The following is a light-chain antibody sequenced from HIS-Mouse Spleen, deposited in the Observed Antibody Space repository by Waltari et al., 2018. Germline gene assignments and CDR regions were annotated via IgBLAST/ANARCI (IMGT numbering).Light chain of an antibody. CDR1: SSDVGGYNY. J-gene: IGLJ3*02. CDR2: DVS. CDR3: CSYAGSSV. V-gene: IGLV2-14*03. Sequence: QSALTQPASVSGSPGQSITLSCPGTSSDVGGYNYVSWYQQHPGKAPKLMIYDVSNRPSGVSNRFSGSKSGNTASLTISGLQAEDEADYYCCSYAGSSVFGGGTKLTVL.